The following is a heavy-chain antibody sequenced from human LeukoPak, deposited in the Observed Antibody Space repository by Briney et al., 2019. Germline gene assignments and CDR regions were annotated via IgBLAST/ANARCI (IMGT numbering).Heavy chain of an antibody. J-gene: IGHJ3*02. D-gene: IGHD2-15*01. CDR1: GGSISSGSYY. Sequence: SSETLSLTCTVSGGSISSGSYYWSWIRQPAGKGLEWIGRIYTSGSTNYNPSLKSRVTISVDTSKNQFSLKLSSVTAADTAVYYCARAYEYCSGGSCPGGAFDIWGQGTMVTVSS. V-gene: IGHV4-61*02. CDR2: IYTSGST. CDR3: ARAYEYCSGGSCPGGAFDI.